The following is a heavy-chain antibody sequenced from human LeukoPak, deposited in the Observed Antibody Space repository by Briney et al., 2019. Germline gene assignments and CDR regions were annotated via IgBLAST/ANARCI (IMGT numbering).Heavy chain of an antibody. Sequence: ASVKVSCKASGYTFTDYYIHWVRQAPGQGLEWMGCINPNSGGTNYAQKFQGRVTMTRDTSIRTAYMELSRLTSDDTAVYYCATFPGVSSTLYEGKAFDIWGQGTMVTVS. D-gene: IGHD3-16*01. CDR3: ATFPGVSSTLYEGKAFDI. V-gene: IGHV1-2*02. CDR1: GYTFTDYY. CDR2: INPNSGGT. J-gene: IGHJ3*02.